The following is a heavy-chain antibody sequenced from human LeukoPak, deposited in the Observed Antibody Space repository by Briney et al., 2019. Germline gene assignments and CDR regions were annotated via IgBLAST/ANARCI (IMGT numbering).Heavy chain of an antibody. CDR3: ARRPVAGTVPDY. CDR1: GGSISSSIYY. CDR2: IYYSGST. J-gene: IGHJ4*02. Sequence: SETLSLTCTVSGGSISSSIYYWGWIRQPPGKGLEWIGSIYYSGSTYYNPSLKGRVTISVDTSKNQFSLKLSSVTAADTAVYYCARRPVAGTVPDYWGQGTLVTVSS. D-gene: IGHD6-19*01. V-gene: IGHV4-39*01.